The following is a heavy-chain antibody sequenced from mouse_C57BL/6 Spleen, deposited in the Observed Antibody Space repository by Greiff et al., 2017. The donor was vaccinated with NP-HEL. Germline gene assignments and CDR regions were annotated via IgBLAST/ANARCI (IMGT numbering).Heavy chain of an antibody. Sequence: QVQLQQPGAELVKPGASVKLSCKASGYTFTSYWMHWVKQRPGQGLEWIGMIHPNSGSTNYNEKFKSKSTLTVDKSSSTAYMQLSSLTSEDSAVYYCAGGYYGSSPDYWGQGTTLTVSS. CDR1: GYTFTSYW. D-gene: IGHD1-1*01. CDR2: IHPNSGST. V-gene: IGHV1-64*01. CDR3: AGGYYGSSPDY. J-gene: IGHJ2*01.